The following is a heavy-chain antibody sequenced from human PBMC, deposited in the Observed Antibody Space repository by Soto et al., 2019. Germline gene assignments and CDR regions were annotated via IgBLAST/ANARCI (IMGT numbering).Heavy chain of an antibody. Sequence: GESLKISCKASGYSFTNYWIGWVRQMPGKGLEWMGIIYPGDSDTRYSPSFQGQVTISADKSISTAYLQWSSLKASDTAMYYCARRGYYDSSGYDYYYYGMDVWGQGTTVTVSS. CDR1: GYSFTNYW. V-gene: IGHV5-51*01. CDR3: ARRGYYDSSGYDYYYYGMDV. J-gene: IGHJ6*02. CDR2: IYPGDSDT. D-gene: IGHD3-22*01.